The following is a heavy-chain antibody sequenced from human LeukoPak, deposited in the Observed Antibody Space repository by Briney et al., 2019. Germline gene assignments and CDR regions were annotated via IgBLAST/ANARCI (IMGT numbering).Heavy chain of an antibody. CDR2: ISGSGGST. V-gene: IGHV3-23*01. Sequence: GGSLRLSRAASGFTFSSYGTTWVRQAPGKGLEWVSGISGSGGSTSYADSVKGRFTISRDNSKNTLYLQMNSLRVEDTAVHYCVRVRGSYPNNNFDYWGQGTLVTVSS. D-gene: IGHD1-26*01. CDR3: VRVRGSYPNNNFDY. J-gene: IGHJ4*02. CDR1: GFTFSSYG.